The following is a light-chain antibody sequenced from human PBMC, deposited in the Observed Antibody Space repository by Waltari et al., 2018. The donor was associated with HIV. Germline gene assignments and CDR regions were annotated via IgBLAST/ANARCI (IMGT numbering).Light chain of an antibody. J-gene: IGKJ1*01. CDR3: QQYYSYPRT. V-gene: IGKV1-8*01. CDR2: GAS. CDR1: QGISSY. Sequence: AIRMTQSPSSFSASTGDRVTITCRASQGISSYIAWYQQKPGKAPKLLIYGASTLQSGVPSRFSGSGSGTDFTLTISCLQSEDFATYYCQQYYSYPRTFGQGTKVEIK.